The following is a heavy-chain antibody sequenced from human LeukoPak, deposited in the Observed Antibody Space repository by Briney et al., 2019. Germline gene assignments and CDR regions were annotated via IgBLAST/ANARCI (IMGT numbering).Heavy chain of an antibody. CDR1: GGSMSTYY. CDR3: AREHSYYDSSGYYYGSGYFDY. D-gene: IGHD3-22*01. CDR2: IYYSGST. J-gene: IGHJ4*02. V-gene: IGHV4-59*01. Sequence: SGTLSLTCTVSGGSMSTYYWSWIRQPPGKGLEWIGYIYYSGSTNYNPSLKSRVIISVDTSKNQFSLKLSSVTAADTAVYSCAREHSYYDSSGYYYGSGYFDYWGQGTLVTVSS.